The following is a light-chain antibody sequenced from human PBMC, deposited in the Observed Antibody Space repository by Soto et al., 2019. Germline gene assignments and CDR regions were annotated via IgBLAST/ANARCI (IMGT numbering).Light chain of an antibody. CDR1: SGHSSNA. CDR2: VNSDGSH. CDR3: QTWGTGILVV. Sequence: QPVLTQSPSASASLGASVNLTCTLTSGHSSNAIAWHQQQPDKGPQYLMKVNSDGSHTKGDGIPDRFSGSSSGAERYLTISSLRSEDEADYYCQTWGTGILVVFGGGTKLTVL. V-gene: IGLV4-69*01. J-gene: IGLJ2*01.